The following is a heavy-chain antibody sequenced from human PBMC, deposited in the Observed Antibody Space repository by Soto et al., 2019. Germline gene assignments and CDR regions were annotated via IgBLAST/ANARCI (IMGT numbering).Heavy chain of an antibody. J-gene: IGHJ6*02. CDR1: GGSISSSSYY. D-gene: IGHD4-17*01. CDR2: IYYSGST. V-gene: IGHV4-39*01. Sequence: SETLSLTCTVSGGSISSSSYYWGWIRQPPGKGLEWIGSIYYSGSTYYNPSLKSRVTISVDTSKNQFSLKLSSVTAADTAVYYCARHSVNHYGMDVWGQGTTVTVS. CDR3: ARHSVNHYGMDV.